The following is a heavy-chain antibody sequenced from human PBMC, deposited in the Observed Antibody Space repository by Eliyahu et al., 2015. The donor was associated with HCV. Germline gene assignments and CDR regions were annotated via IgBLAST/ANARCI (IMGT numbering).Heavy chain of an antibody. CDR1: GFSISSNX. J-gene: IGHJ3*02. D-gene: IGHD3-10*01. V-gene: IGHV3-53*02. CDR3: ARAREVGYYGSGSLPAFDI. Sequence: EVQLVETGGGLIQPGGSLRLSCAAXGFSISSNXLSXVRQAPGKGLEWGSLICAGGRTNHADSVKGRFTISRDNSKNTLWLQMNSLRTDDTAVYYCARAREVGYYGSGSLPAFDIWGQGTEVTVSS. CDR2: ICAGGRT.